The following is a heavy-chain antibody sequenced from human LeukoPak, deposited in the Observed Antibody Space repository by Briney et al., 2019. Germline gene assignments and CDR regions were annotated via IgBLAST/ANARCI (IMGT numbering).Heavy chain of an antibody. V-gene: IGHV1-24*01. CDR2: FGPEDGET. J-gene: IGHJ3*02. D-gene: IGHD2-15*01. Sequence: GASVKVSCKVSGYTLTELSMHWVRQAPGKGLEWMGGFGPEDGETIYAQKFQGRVTMTEDTSTDTAYMELSSLGSEDTAVYYCATDQGCSGGSGCLFAFDIWGQGTMVTVSS. CDR3: ATDQGCSGGSGCLFAFDI. CDR1: GYTLTELS.